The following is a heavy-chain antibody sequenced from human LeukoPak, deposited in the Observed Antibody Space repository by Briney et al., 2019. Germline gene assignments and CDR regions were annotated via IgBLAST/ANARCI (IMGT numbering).Heavy chain of an antibody. J-gene: IGHJ4*02. CDR2: ISSSSRTI. CDR3: ARDHYGDYGVDY. CDR1: GFTFSSYS. Sequence: PGGSLRLSCAASGFTFSSYSMNWVRQAPGKGLEWVSYISSSSRTIYYADSVKGRFTISRDNAKNSLYLQMNGLRAEDTAVCYCARDHYGDYGVDYWGQGTLVTVSS. V-gene: IGHV3-48*01. D-gene: IGHD4-17*01.